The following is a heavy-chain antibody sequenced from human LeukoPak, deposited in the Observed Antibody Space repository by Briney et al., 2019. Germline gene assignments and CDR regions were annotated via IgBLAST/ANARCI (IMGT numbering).Heavy chain of an antibody. D-gene: IGHD6-13*01. V-gene: IGHV4-34*01. CDR2: INHNGST. J-gene: IGHJ4*02. Sequence: PSETLSLTCAVYGGSFSGYYWSWIRQPPGKGLEWIGEINHNGSTNYNPSLKSRVTISVDTSKNQFSLKLSSVTAADTAVYYCARGIAAAGGFDYWGQGTLVTVSS. CDR1: GGSFSGYY. CDR3: ARGIAAAGGFDY.